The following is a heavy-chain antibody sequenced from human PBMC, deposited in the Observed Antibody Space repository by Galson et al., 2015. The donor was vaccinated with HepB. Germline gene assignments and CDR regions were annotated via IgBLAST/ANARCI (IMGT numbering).Heavy chain of an antibody. CDR2: IKSKTGGGTT. J-gene: IGHJ4*02. Sequence: SLRLSCAASGFTFSSYWMSWVRQAPGKGPEWVARIKSKTGGGTTDYAAPVEGRFTISRDDSKNTLYLQMNSLKTADTAVYYCTTDYRGKDWVYAFDFWGQGTLVTVSS. CDR3: TTDYRGKDWVYAFDF. CDR1: GFTFSSYW. V-gene: IGHV3-15*01. D-gene: IGHD5/OR15-5a*01.